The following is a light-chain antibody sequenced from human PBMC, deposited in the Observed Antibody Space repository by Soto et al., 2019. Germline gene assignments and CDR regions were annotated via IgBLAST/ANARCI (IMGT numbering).Light chain of an antibody. CDR3: QNYNSYSEA. CDR1: QTISSW. J-gene: IGKJ1*01. CDR2: KAS. V-gene: IGKV1-5*03. Sequence: DIQMTQSPSTLSGSVGDRVTITCRASQTISSWLAWYQQKPGKAPKLLIYKASTLKSGVPSRFSGSGSGTEFTLTISSLQSDDFATYYCQNYNSYSEAFGQGTKVDSK.